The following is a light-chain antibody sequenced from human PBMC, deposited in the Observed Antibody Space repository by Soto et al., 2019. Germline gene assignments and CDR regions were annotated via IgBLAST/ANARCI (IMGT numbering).Light chain of an antibody. CDR1: QSVSSN. Sequence: EIVMTQSPATLSVSPGERATLSCRASQSVSSNLAWYQQKPGQAPRLLIYGASTRSTGIPARFSGSGSGTVFTLTISSRQSEDFAVYYCQQFSSYPLTFGGGTKVDIK. V-gene: IGKV3-15*01. CDR2: GAS. CDR3: QQFSSYPLT. J-gene: IGKJ4*01.